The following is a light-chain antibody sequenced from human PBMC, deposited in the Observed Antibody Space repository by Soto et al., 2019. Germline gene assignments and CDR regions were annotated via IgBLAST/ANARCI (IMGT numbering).Light chain of an antibody. J-gene: IGLJ1*01. CDR1: SSDVGGYNY. CDR2: DVS. Sequence: QSVLTQPASVSGSPGQSITISCTGTSSDVGGYNYVSWYQQHPGKAPKLMIYDVSNRPSGVSNRFSGSKSGNTASLTISGLQAEDEADYYCSSYXSSSTRYVFGTG. V-gene: IGLV2-14*01. CDR3: SSYXSSSTRYV.